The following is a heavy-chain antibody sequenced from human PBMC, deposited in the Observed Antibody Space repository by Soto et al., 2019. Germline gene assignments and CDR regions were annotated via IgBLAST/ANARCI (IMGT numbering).Heavy chain of an antibody. J-gene: IGHJ5*02. CDR3: ARDPSNDYGDYWWFDP. D-gene: IGHD4-17*01. V-gene: IGHV1-69*12. CDR2: IIPIFGTA. Sequence: QVQLVQSGAEVKKPGSSVKVSCKASGGTFSSYAISWVRQAPGQGLEWMGGIIPIFGTANYAQKFQGRVTITADESTSTAYMELSSLRSEDKAVYCCARDPSNDYGDYWWFDPWGQGTLVTVSS. CDR1: GGTFSSYA.